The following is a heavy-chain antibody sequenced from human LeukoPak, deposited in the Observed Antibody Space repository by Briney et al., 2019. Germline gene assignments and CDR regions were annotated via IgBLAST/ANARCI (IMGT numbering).Heavy chain of an antibody. CDR1: GYTFIDYY. J-gene: IGHJ4*02. CDR2: INPDSSGT. Sequence: ASVKVSCKASGYTFIDYYIHWVRQAPGQGLEWMGWINPDSSGTNYAQKFQGRVTMTRDTSISTAYLELSSLRSDDTAVYYCARDRDGAQGGYWGQGTLVTVSS. CDR3: ARDRDGAQGGY. D-gene: IGHD4-17*01. V-gene: IGHV1-2*02.